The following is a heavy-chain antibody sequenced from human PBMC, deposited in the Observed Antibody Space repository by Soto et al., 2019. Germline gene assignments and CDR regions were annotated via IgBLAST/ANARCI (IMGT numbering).Heavy chain of an antibody. CDR2: ISWDGGST. J-gene: IGHJ6*02. CDR3: AKDSLRADYYDSSGPLPYYYYGMDV. Sequence: GGSLRLSCAASGFTFDDYAMHWVRQAPGKGLEWVSLISWDGGSTYYADSVKGRFTISRDNSKNSLYLQMNSLRAEDTALYYCAKDSLRADYYDSSGPLPYYYYGMDVWGQGTTVTVS. CDR1: GFTFDDYA. D-gene: IGHD3-22*01. V-gene: IGHV3-43D*04.